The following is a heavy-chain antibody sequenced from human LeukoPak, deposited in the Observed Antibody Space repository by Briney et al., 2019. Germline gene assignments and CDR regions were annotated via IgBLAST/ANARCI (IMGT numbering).Heavy chain of an antibody. CDR3: ARSEEDYYDSSGYYPFDY. CDR2: IYYSGST. D-gene: IGHD3-22*01. CDR1: GGSISSSSYY. J-gene: IGHJ4*02. V-gene: IGHV4-39*01. Sequence: SETPSLTCTVSGGSISSSSYYWGWIRQPPGKWLEWIGSIYYSGSTYYNPSLKSRVTISVDTSKNQFSLKLSSVTAADTAVYYCARSEEDYYDSSGYYPFDYWGQGTLVTVSS.